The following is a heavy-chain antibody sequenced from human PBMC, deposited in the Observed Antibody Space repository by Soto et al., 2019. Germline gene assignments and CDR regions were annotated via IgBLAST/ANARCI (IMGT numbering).Heavy chain of an antibody. CDR1: GFTFSSYW. D-gene: IGHD6-13*01. Sequence: ESGGGLVQPGGSLRLSCAASGFTFSSYWLSWVRQAPGKGLEWVANIKQDGSEKYYVDSVKGRFTISRDNAKNSLYLQMNSLRAEDTAVYYCARWSTWYNDAFDIWGQGTMVTVSS. CDR2: IKQDGSEK. J-gene: IGHJ3*02. CDR3: ARWSTWYNDAFDI. V-gene: IGHV3-7*01.